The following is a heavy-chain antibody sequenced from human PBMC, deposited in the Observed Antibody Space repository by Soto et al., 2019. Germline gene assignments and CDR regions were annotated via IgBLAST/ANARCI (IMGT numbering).Heavy chain of an antibody. CDR2: IYWDGDK. Sequence: QITLKESGPTLVKPTQTLTLTCTFSGFSLSTNGVGVGWIRQPPGKALEWLALIYWDGDKRYSPSLRSRLTLPKDTSKNQVVLTMTNMDPVDTATYYCARRRDGTYALDSWGQGTLVTVAS. CDR3: ARRRDGTYALDS. CDR1: GFSLSTNGVG. D-gene: IGHD1-26*01. V-gene: IGHV2-5*02. J-gene: IGHJ4*02.